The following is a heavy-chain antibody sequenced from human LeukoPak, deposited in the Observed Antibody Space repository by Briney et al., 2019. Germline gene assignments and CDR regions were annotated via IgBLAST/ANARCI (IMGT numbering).Heavy chain of an antibody. CDR1: GGSVSSGSYY. CDR2: IYYSGST. CDR3: ARAYYYGSGSMDY. D-gene: IGHD3-10*01. V-gene: IGHV4-61*01. J-gene: IGHJ4*02. Sequence: SQTLSLTCTVSGGSVSSGSYYWSWIRQPPGKGLEWIGYIYYSGSTNYNPSLKSRVTISVDTSKNQFSLKLNSVTAADTAVYYCARAYYYGSGSMDYWGQGTLVTVSS.